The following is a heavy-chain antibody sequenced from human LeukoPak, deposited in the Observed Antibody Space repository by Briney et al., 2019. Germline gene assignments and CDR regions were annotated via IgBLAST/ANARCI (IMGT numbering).Heavy chain of an antibody. D-gene: IGHD3-10*01. CDR3: ATITISGNVWTFSDLRIDF. V-gene: IGHV4-38-2*01. Sequence: SETLSLTCAVSGYSISSGYYWGWIRQPPGKGLEWIGSMYHSGSTYYNPSLKSRVSISLDTSKNQVSLNLTSVTAADTAVYYCATITISGNVWTFSDLRIDFWGQGTLVTVSS. CDR1: GYSISSGYY. J-gene: IGHJ4*02. CDR2: MYHSGST.